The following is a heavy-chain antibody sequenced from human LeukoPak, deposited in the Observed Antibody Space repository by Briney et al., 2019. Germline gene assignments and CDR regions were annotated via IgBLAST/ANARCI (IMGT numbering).Heavy chain of an antibody. CDR2: INHSGST. V-gene: IGHV4-34*01. D-gene: IGHD2-2*01. CDR1: GGSFSGYY. Sequence: SETLSLTCAVYGGSFSGYYWSWIRQPPGKGLEWIGEINHSGSTNYNPSLKSRVTISVDTSKNQFSLKLSSVTAADTAVYYCARVAGYCSSTSCFDRGHNWFDPWGQGTLVTVSS. J-gene: IGHJ5*02. CDR3: ARVAGYCSSTSCFDRGHNWFDP.